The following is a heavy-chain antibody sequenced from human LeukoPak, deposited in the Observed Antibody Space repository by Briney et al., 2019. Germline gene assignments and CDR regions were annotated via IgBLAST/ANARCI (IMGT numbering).Heavy chain of an antibody. J-gene: IGHJ3*02. V-gene: IGHV1-2*02. CDR2: INPNSGGT. Sequence: GASVKVSCKASGYTFTGYYMHWVRQAPGQGLEWMGWINPNSGGTNYAQTLQGRVTMTTDTSTSTAYMELRSLRSDDTGVYYCARVSVRSSGWYSDAFDIWGQGTMVTVSS. CDR1: GYTFTGYY. D-gene: IGHD6-19*01. CDR3: ARVSVRSSGWYSDAFDI.